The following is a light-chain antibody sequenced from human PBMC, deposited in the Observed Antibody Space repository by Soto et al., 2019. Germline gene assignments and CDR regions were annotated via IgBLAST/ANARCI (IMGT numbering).Light chain of an antibody. V-gene: IGKV1-9*01. CDR3: QQLNNYPLT. CDR2: SAS. CDR1: QDIGNF. J-gene: IGKJ4*01. Sequence: DLQLTQSPSFVSASVGDRVTITCRASQDIGNFLAWYQQKPGKAPKLLIYSASTLQSGVPSRFSGSGSAAEFSLTISSLQPEDFAAYFCQQLNNYPLTFGGGTKVEI.